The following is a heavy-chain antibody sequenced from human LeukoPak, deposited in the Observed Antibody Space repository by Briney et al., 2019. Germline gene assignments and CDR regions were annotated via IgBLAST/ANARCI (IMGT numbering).Heavy chain of an antibody. Sequence: ASVKVSCKASGYTFTGYYMHRVRQAPGQGLEWMGWINPNSGGTNYAQKFQGRVTMTRDTSISTAYMELSRLRSDDTAVYYCARVHYDVWANDYWGQGTLVTVSS. J-gene: IGHJ4*02. CDR2: INPNSGGT. CDR1: GYTFTGYY. V-gene: IGHV1-2*02. D-gene: IGHD3-16*01. CDR3: ARVHYDVWANDY.